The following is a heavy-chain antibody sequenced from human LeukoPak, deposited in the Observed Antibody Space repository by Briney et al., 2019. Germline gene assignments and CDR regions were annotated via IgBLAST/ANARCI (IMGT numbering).Heavy chain of an antibody. Sequence: GGSLRLSCAASGFTFDDYAMHWVRQAPGKGLEWVSGISWNSGSIGYADSVKGRFTISRDNAKNSLYLQMNSLRAEDTALYYCAKDIAYSSPPYYYYGMDVWGQGTTDTVSS. J-gene: IGHJ6*02. CDR3: AKDIAYSSPPYYYYGMDV. D-gene: IGHD6-19*01. CDR2: ISWNSGSI. V-gene: IGHV3-9*01. CDR1: GFTFDDYA.